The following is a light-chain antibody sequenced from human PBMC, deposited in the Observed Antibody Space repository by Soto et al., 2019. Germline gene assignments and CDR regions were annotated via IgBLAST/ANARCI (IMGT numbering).Light chain of an antibody. CDR3: SSYTSSSTYV. CDR2: EVS. CDR1: SSDVGGNKY. V-gene: IGLV2-14*01. J-gene: IGLJ1*01. Sequence: QSVLTQPASVSGSPGQSITISCTGTSSDVGGNKYVSWYQQYPGKVPKLLIYEVSNRPSGVSNRFSGSKSGNTASLTISGLQADDEADYYCSSYTSSSTYVFGTGTKVTVL.